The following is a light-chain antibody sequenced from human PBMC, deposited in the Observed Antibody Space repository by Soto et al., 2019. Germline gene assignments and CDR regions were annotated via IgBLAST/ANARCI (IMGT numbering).Light chain of an antibody. CDR2: DAS. CDR3: QQYNSYLLT. CDR1: QSISSW. J-gene: IGKJ4*01. Sequence: DIQMTQSPSTLSASVGDRVTITCRASQSISSWLAWYQQKPGKAPKLLIYDASSLESGVPSRFSGSGSGTEFTLTISSLQPDNFATYYCQQYNSYLLTFGGGTKVEIK. V-gene: IGKV1-5*01.